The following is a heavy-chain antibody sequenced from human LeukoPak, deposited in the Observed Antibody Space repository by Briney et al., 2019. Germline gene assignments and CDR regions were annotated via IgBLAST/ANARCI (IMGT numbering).Heavy chain of an antibody. CDR2: MNEAGSDK. V-gene: IGHV3-7*01. J-gene: IGHJ4*02. Sequence: RGSLILSCAASGFTFSRFWMSWLRQAPGKGLEWVAHMNEAGSDKYYVEYVKGRFSISRDNARNSVILQMNSLRVEDTAVYYCVSWDVGHNNYWGQGAQVTVSS. D-gene: IGHD1-1*01. CDR1: GFTFSRFW. CDR3: VSWDVGHNNY.